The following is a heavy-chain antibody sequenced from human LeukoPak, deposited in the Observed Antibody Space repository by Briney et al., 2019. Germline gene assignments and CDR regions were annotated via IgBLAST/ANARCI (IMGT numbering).Heavy chain of an antibody. J-gene: IGHJ5*02. CDR3: ARSITTTLSLDP. V-gene: IGHV3-11*01. CDR2: ISHSGASI. CDR1: GFTFSDYY. D-gene: IGHD1-14*01. Sequence: GGSPRLSCATSGFTFSDYYMTWIRQAPGKGLEWVSFISHSGASIYYADSAKGRFTISRDNANNSVSLQMNSLRADDTAIYYCARSITTTLSLDPWGQGTLVSVSS.